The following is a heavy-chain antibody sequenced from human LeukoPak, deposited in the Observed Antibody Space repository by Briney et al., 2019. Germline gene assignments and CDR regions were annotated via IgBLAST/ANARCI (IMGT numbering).Heavy chain of an antibody. CDR3: ARALITLVRGAFDY. J-gene: IGHJ4*02. CDR1: GGSISSSSYY. Sequence: SETLSLTCTVSGGSISSSSYYWGWIRQPPGKGLEWIGSIYYSGSTYYNPSLKSRVTISVDPSKNQFSLKLSSVPAADTAVYYCARALITLVRGAFDYWGQGTLVTVSS. D-gene: IGHD3-10*01. CDR2: IYYSGST. V-gene: IGHV4-39*07.